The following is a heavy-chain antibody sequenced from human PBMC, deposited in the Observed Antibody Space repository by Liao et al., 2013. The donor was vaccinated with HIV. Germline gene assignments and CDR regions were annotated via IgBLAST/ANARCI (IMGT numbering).Heavy chain of an antibody. CDR3: ARQSRVLLWFGELLWNWFDP. CDR2: IYTTEST. Sequence: QVQLQESGPGVVKPSETLSLTCTVSGDSINSYYWSWIRQPAGKGLEWIGRIYTTESTDYNSSLKSRVTMSVDTSKNQFSLKLSSVTAADTAVYYCARQSRVLLWFGELLWNWFDPWGQGTLVTVSS. V-gene: IGHV4-4*07. CDR1: GDSINSYY. J-gene: IGHJ5*02. D-gene: IGHD3-10*01.